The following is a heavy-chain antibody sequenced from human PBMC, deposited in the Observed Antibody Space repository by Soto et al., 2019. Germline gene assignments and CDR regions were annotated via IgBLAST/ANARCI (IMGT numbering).Heavy chain of an antibody. CDR3: ARDFGVVIQGWFDP. CDR2: MNPNSGNT. V-gene: IGHV1-8*01. CDR1: GYTFTSYD. Sequence: GASVKVSCKASGYTFTSYDINWVRQATGQGLEWMGWMNPNSGNTGYAQKFQGRVTMTRNTSISTAYMELSSLRSEDTAVYYCARDFGVVIQGWFDPWGQGTLVTVSS. D-gene: IGHD3-3*01. J-gene: IGHJ5*02.